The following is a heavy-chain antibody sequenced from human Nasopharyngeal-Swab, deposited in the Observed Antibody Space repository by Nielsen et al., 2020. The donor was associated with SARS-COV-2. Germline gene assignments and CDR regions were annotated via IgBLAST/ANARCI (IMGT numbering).Heavy chain of an antibody. V-gene: IGHV3-74*01. Sequence: GGSLRLSCAASGFTFSSYWMHWVRQAPGKGLVWVSRINSDGNSTSYADSVKGRFTISRDNAKNTLYLQMNSLRAEDTAVYYCARSPGSITMVRGVIMTGWFDPWGQGTLVTVSS. CDR3: ARSPGSITMVRGVIMTGWFDP. D-gene: IGHD3-10*01. CDR2: INSDGNST. J-gene: IGHJ5*02. CDR1: GFTFSSYW.